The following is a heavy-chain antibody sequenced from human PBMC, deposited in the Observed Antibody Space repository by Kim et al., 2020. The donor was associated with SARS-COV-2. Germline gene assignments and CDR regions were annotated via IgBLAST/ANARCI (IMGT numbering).Heavy chain of an antibody. Sequence: SETLSLTCTVSGGSISSYYWSWIRQPPGKGLEWIGYIYYSGSTNYNPSLKSRVTISVDTSKNQFSLKLSSVTAADTAVYYCARDRWVGSYSWDYYYYYGMDVWGQGTTVTVSS. CDR2: IYYSGST. J-gene: IGHJ6*02. CDR3: ARDRWVGSYSWDYYYYYGMDV. V-gene: IGHV4-59*01. D-gene: IGHD1-26*01. CDR1: GGSISSYY.